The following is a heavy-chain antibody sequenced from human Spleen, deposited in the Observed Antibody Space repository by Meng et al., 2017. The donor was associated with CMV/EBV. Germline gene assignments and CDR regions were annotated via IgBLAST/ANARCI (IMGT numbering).Heavy chain of an antibody. D-gene: IGHD4-11*01. CDR2: ISAYNGNT. Sequence: ASVKVSCKASGYMFTSYGISWVRQAPGQGLEWMGWISAYNGNTNYAQKFQGGVTMTTDKSTSTVYLELRSLRFDDTAVYYCARDHLVRHDYSKPHFDSWGQGTLVTVSS. CDR3: ARDHLVRHDYSKPHFDS. CDR1: GYMFTSYG. V-gene: IGHV1-18*01. J-gene: IGHJ4*02.